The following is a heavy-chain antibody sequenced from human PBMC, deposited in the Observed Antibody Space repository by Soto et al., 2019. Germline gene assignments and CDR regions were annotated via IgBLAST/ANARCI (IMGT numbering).Heavy chain of an antibody. V-gene: IGHV6-1*01. Sequence: SQTLSLTCAISGDSVSSNSAAWNWIRQSPSRGLEWLGRTYYRSKWYNDYAVSVKSRITINPDTSKNQFSLKLSSVTAADTAIYYCARGDGRGSSSYYGMDVWGQGTTVTVSS. CDR2: TYYRSKWYN. CDR1: GDSVSSNSAA. D-gene: IGHD6-6*01. CDR3: ARGDGRGSSSYYGMDV. J-gene: IGHJ6*02.